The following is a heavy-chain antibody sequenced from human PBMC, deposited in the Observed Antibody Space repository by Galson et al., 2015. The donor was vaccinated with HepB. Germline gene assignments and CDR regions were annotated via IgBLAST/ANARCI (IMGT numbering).Heavy chain of an antibody. V-gene: IGHV5-51*01. J-gene: IGHJ4*02. Sequence: QSGAEVKKPGESLQISCKGSGYSFNTYWIAWVRQMPGKGLEWMGIIYPGDSDTRYNPSFRGRVTISADKSISTAYLQWSSLKASDTAMYNCARRTAVDGGSEEYWGQGTLVTVSS. CDR2: IYPGDSDT. CDR3: ARRTAVDGGSEEY. CDR1: GYSFNTYW. D-gene: IGHD6-19*01.